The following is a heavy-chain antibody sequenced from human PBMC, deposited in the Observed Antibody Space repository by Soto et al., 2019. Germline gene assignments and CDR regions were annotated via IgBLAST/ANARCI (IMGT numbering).Heavy chain of an antibody. V-gene: IGHV3-23*01. D-gene: IGHD2-2*01. Sequence: EVQLLESGGGLVQPGGSLRLSCAASGFSFNNYAMNWVRQAPGQGLEWVSTISDSGSTYYADSVKGRFTISRDNSKNTLYLQMKSLRAEDTAVYSCAKDVGGHYCTPTSCLYFFHSWGRGTLVTVSS. J-gene: IGHJ4*02. CDR1: GFSFNNYA. CDR2: ISDSGST. CDR3: AKDVGGHYCTPTSCLYFFHS.